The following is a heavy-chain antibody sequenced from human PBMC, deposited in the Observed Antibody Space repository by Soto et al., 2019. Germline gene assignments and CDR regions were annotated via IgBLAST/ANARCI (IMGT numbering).Heavy chain of an antibody. CDR1: GFSFSDYS. CDR3: ARDLYSGSYSEAY. CDR2: ITSSGATV. V-gene: IGHV3-48*02. D-gene: IGHD1-26*01. J-gene: IGHJ4*02. Sequence: GGSLRLSCAASGFSFSDYSMNWVRQAPGKGLEWASKITSSGATVHYADSVKGRFTISRDNGMSSLYLEMNSLRDEDTAVYYCARDLYSGSYSEAYWGQGTLVTVSS.